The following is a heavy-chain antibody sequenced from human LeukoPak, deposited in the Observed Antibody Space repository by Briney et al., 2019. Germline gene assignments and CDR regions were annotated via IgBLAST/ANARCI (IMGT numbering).Heavy chain of an antibody. D-gene: IGHD3-10*01. Sequence: SETLSLTRTVSGDSISSYYWSWIRQPAGKGLEWIGRIYISGSTNYNPSLKSRVTMSVDTSKNQFSLKLSSVTAADTAVYYCARGYHYGSGSPQFDYWGQGTLVTVSS. V-gene: IGHV4-4*07. CDR1: GDSISSYY. CDR2: IYISGST. J-gene: IGHJ4*02. CDR3: ARGYHYGSGSPQFDY.